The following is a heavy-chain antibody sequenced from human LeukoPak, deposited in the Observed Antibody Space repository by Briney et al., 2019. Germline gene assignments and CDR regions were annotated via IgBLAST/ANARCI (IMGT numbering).Heavy chain of an antibody. CDR1: GFSFSTHW. CDR2: MKQEGSVI. V-gene: IGHV3-7*01. CDR3: AGDEGWTFDI. D-gene: IGHD5-24*01. J-gene: IGHJ3*02. Sequence: GGSLRLSCAASGFSFSTHWMSWFRQAPGKGLEWVPLMKQEGSVIHYVDSVKGRFTISRDNAKNSLSLQMNSLRADDTAVYYCAGDEGWTFDIWGQGTKVTVSS.